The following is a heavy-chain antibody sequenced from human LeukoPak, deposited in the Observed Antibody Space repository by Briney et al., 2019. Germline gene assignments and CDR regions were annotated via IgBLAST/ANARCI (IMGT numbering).Heavy chain of an antibody. CDR3: AKDVGEDYYGSGSYGDFDY. Sequence: PGGSLRLSCAASGFTVSSNYMSWVRQAPGKGLEWVSVIYSGGSTYYADSVKGRFTISRDNSKNTLYLQMNSLRAEDTALYYCAKDVGEDYYGSGSYGDFDYWGQGTLVTVSS. V-gene: IGHV3-53*05. CDR1: GFTVSSNY. D-gene: IGHD3-10*01. CDR2: IYSGGST. J-gene: IGHJ4*02.